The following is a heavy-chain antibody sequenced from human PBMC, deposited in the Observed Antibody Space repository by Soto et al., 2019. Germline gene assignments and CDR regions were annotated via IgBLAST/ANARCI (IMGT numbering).Heavy chain of an antibody. CDR1: GFTFSSYG. CDR2: IWYDGSNK. D-gene: IGHD4-17*01. CDR3: ARDFPIHDYGDYEDY. V-gene: IGHV3-33*01. J-gene: IGHJ4*02. Sequence: QVQLVESGGGVVQPGRSLRLSCAASGFTFSSYGMHWVRQAPGKGLEWVAVIWYDGSNKYYADSVKGRFTISRDNSKNTLYLQMNSLRAEDTAVYYCARDFPIHDYGDYEDYWGQGTLVTVSS.